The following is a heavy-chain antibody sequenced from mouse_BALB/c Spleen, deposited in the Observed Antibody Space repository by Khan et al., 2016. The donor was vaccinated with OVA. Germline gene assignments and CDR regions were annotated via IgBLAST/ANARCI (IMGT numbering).Heavy chain of an antibody. J-gene: IGHJ4*01. CDR2: IWPDGST. D-gene: IGHD2-10*01. Sequence: VQLVESGPGLVAPSQSLSITCTISGFSLTNYGVHWVRQPPGQGLEWLVVIWPDGSTTYNSGLKSSLTIRKDNSKSQVFLKMNSIQTDDTAMYFCAIQPYYHYNIMDYWGQGTSVTVSS. CDR3: AIQPYYHYNIMDY. V-gene: IGHV2-6-1*01. CDR1: GFSLTNYG.